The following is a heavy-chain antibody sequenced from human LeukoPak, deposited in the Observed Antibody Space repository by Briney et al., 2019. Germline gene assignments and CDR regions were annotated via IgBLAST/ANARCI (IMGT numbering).Heavy chain of an antibody. D-gene: IGHD6-13*01. V-gene: IGHV5-51*01. CDR3: ARHSKMDAFDI. CDR2: IXPGXSDX. Sequence: GESLKISCKGSXYXXXXXXIXXXXXXPXXXXEXXXIIXPGXSDXRYXPSFXGQVTISADKSISTAYLQWSSLKAXDTAMYYCARHSKMDAFDIWGQGTMVTVSS. CDR1: XYXXXXXX. J-gene: IGHJ3*02.